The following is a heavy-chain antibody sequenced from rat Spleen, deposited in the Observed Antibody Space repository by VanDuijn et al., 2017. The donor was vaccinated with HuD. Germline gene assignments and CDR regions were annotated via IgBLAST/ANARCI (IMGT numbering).Heavy chain of an antibody. CDR2: ITNSGGST. D-gene: IGHD1-5*01. CDR3: TTGGTTLDYYYFDY. Sequence: EVQLVESGGGLVQPGRSLKLSCAASGFTFSNYGMAWVRQAPTKGLEWVASITNSGGSTYYRDSVKGRFTISRDNAKSTLYLQMDSLRSEDTATYYCTTGGTTLDYYYFDYWGQGVMVTVSS. V-gene: IGHV5-27*01. J-gene: IGHJ2*01. CDR1: GFTFSNYG.